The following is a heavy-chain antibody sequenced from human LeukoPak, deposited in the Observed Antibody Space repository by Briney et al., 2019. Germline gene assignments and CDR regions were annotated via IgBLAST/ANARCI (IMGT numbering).Heavy chain of an antibody. V-gene: IGHV3-21*01. Sequence: GGSLRLSCEASGFTFSSYNMNWVRQAPGKRLEWVSSITSSSSSYIYYADSVKGRFTISRDNAKNSLYLQMNSLRAEDTAVYYCASYRIAVADDYWGQGTLVTVSS. J-gene: IGHJ4*02. CDR3: ASYRIAVADDY. CDR2: ITSSSSSYI. CDR1: GFTFSSYN. D-gene: IGHD6-19*01.